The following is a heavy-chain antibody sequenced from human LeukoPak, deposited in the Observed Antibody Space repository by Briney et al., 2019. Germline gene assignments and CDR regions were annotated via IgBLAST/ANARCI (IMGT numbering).Heavy chain of an antibody. D-gene: IGHD4-23*01. J-gene: IGHJ3*02. Sequence: GASVTVSCKASGYTFTIYGISWVRQAPGQGLEWMGWISAYNGNTNYAQKLQGRVTITRDTSASTAYMELSSLRSEDMAVYYCARGSRVTPDHDAFDIWGQGTMVTVSS. V-gene: IGHV1-18*03. CDR3: ARGSRVTPDHDAFDI. CDR1: GYTFTIYG. CDR2: ISAYNGNT.